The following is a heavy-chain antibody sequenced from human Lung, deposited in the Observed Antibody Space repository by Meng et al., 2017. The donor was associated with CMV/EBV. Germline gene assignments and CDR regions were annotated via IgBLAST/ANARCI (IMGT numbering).Heavy chain of an antibody. J-gene: IGHJ4*02. D-gene: IGHD6-6*01. Sequence: GESLKISCAASGFTFGDYAMNWVRQAPGEGLEWVGFIRSRAYGGTTDYAASVKGRFTISRDDSKNIAYLQMNTLKSEDTAVYYCTRDIYAGGAARPLNDYXGQGXLVTVSS. CDR2: IRSRAYGGTT. CDR1: GFTFGDYA. CDR3: TRDIYAGGAARPLNDY. V-gene: IGHV3-49*04.